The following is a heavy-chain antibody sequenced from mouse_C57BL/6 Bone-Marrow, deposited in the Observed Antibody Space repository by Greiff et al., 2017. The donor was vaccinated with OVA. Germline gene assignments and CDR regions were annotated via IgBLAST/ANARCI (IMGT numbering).Heavy chain of an antibody. D-gene: IGHD3-1*01. CDR2: IDPEDGET. J-gene: IGHJ2*01. CDR3: AREGLRGYYFDY. CDR1: GFNIKDYY. Sequence: EVPLPASGAELVKPGASVKLSCTASGFNIKDYYMHWVKQRTEQGLAWIGRIDPEDGETKYAPKFQGKATITADTSSNTAYLQLSSLTSEDTAVYYCAREGLRGYYFDYWGQGTTLTVSS. V-gene: IGHV14-2*01.